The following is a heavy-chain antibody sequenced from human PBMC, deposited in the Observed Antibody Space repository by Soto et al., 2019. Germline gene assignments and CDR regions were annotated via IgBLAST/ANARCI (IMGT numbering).Heavy chain of an antibody. CDR3: ARGLWELPLDYYYGMDV. Sequence: PGGSLRLSCAASGFTVSSNYMSWVRQAPGKGLEWVSVIYSGGSTYYADSVKGRFTISRDNSKNTLYLRMNSLRAEDTAVYYCARGLWELPLDYYYGMDVWGQGTTVTVSS. CDR2: IYSGGST. J-gene: IGHJ6*02. V-gene: IGHV3-53*01. CDR1: GFTVSSNY. D-gene: IGHD1-26*01.